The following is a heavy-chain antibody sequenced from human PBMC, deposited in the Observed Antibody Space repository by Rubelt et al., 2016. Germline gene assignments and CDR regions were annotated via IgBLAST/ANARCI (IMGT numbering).Heavy chain of an antibody. CDR3: ARDRASYGEGVDGMDV. CDR2: IYYSGST. Sequence: QVQLQESGPGLVKPSETLSLTCTVSGGSISSYYWSWIRQPPGKGLEWIGYIYYSGSTNSNPSLKSRVTISVDTSKNQFSLKLSSVTAADTAVYYCARDRASYGEGVDGMDVWGQGTTVTVSS. CDR1: GGSISSYY. V-gene: IGHV4-59*01. J-gene: IGHJ6*02. D-gene: IGHD4-17*01.